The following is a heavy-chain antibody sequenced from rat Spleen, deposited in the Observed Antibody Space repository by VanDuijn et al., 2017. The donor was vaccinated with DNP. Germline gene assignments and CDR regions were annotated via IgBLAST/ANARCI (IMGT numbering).Heavy chain of an antibody. J-gene: IGHJ2*01. CDR3: ARDYGSYPYYFDY. V-gene: IGHV5-31*01. CDR1: GFTFSSYW. CDR2: ITSSGGST. Sequence: EVQLVETGGDLVPPGRSLKLSCVASGFTFSSYWMFWIRQVPGKGLEWIASITSSGGSTYYQDSMKGRFIISRDNAKNTLYLQVSSLRSEDTATYYYARDYGSYPYYFDYWGQGVMVTVSS. D-gene: IGHD1-3*01.